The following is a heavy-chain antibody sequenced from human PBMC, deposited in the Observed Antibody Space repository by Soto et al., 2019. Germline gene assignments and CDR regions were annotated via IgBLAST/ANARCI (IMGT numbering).Heavy chain of an antibody. J-gene: IGHJ4*02. Sequence: EVQLVESGGGLVQPGRSLRLSYAASGFTFDDYAMHWVRQAPGKGLEWVSGISWNSGSIGYADSVKGRFTISRDNSKNTLYLQMNSLRAEDTAVYYCAKDQYYDSSGYYLFDCWGQGTLVTVSS. CDR3: AKDQYYDSSGYYLFDC. CDR1: GFTFDDYA. V-gene: IGHV3-9*01. CDR2: ISWNSGSI. D-gene: IGHD3-22*01.